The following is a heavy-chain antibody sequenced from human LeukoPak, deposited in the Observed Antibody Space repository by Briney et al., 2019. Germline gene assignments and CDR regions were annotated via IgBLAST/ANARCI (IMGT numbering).Heavy chain of an antibody. Sequence: GGSLRLSCTTSGFIFSSHAMHWVRQAPGKGLEWVAVIWYDGSNKYYADSVKGRFTISRANSKNTLYLQMNSLRAEDTAVYYCARALNRYTEFYFDYWGQGTLVTVSS. V-gene: IGHV3-33*01. CDR3: ARALNRYTEFYFDY. CDR1: GFIFSSHA. D-gene: IGHD3-16*02. CDR2: IWYDGSNK. J-gene: IGHJ4*02.